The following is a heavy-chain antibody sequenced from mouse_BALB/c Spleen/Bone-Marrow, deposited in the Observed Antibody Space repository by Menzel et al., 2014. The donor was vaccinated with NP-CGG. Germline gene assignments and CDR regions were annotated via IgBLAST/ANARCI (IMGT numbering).Heavy chain of an antibody. CDR1: GFSFTDYY. CDR3: PRDIGHYARFAS. CDR2: IRNKANGYTT. Sequence: EVQLVESGGGLVQPGGSLRPSCATSGFSFTDYYMSWVRQPQGKALEWLGFIRNKANGYTTEYSASVKGRFTISRDNSQSILYLQMNTLSAEDRHSYPCPRDIGHYARFASWGPGTLVPAS. D-gene: IGHD2-1*01. J-gene: IGHJ3*01. V-gene: IGHV7-3*02.